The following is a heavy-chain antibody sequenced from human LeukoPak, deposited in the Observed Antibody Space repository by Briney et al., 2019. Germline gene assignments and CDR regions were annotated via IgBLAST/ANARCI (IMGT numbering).Heavy chain of an antibody. Sequence: SQTLSLTCAISGDSVSSNSAAWNWIRQSPSRGLEWLGRTYYRSKWYNDYAVSVKSRITINPDTSKNQFSLKLSSVTAADTAVYYCARFYGLEEYNWFDPWGQGTLVTVSS. V-gene: IGHV6-1*01. D-gene: IGHD3-10*01. CDR2: TYYRSKWYN. J-gene: IGHJ5*02. CDR3: ARFYGLEEYNWFDP. CDR1: GDSVSSNSAA.